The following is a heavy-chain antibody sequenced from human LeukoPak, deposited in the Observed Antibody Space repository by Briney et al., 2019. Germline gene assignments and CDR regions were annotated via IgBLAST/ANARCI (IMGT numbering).Heavy chain of an antibody. J-gene: IGHJ4*02. Sequence: GGSLRLSCAASGCTFSSFAMSWVRQAPGKGLEWVSSISSTSNYIYYADSLKGRFTISRDNAKNSLYLQMNSLRAEDTAVYYCLRDPSTSRGGVGCWGQGTLVTVSS. D-gene: IGHD2-2*01. CDR1: GCTFSSFA. CDR3: LRDPSTSRGGVGC. V-gene: IGHV3-21*01. CDR2: ISSTSNYI.